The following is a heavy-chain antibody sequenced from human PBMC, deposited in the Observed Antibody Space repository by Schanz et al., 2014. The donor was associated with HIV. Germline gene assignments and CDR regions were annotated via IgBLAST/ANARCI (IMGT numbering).Heavy chain of an antibody. CDR2: IKQDGSEK. J-gene: IGHJ4*02. D-gene: IGHD1-26*01. CDR1: NFAFSSYW. V-gene: IGHV3-7*01. Sequence: EVRLVESGGDLVQPGGSLRISCEASNFAFSSYWMHWVRHAPGKGLVWVANIKQDGSEKYYVDSVKGRFTISRDNAKNSLYLQMNFMRAEDTAVYYCARDSGSYVYFDDWGQGTLVTVSS. CDR3: ARDSGSYVYFDD.